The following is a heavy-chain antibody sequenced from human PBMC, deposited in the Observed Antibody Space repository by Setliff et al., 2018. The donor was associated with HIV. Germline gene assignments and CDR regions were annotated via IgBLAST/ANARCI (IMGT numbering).Heavy chain of an antibody. J-gene: IGHJ3*02. V-gene: IGHV3-15*01. CDR3: TTDRVGGRSTWYRIGASEI. Sequence: GGSLRLSCAASGFTFSNVWMNWVRQAPGKGLEWVGRIKSKGDGGATDYAAPVRGRVTISRDDSKNTLYLQMNSLKTEDTAVYYCTTDRVGGRSTWYRIGASEIWGQGTMVIVSS. CDR1: GFTFSNVW. CDR2: IKSKGDGGAT. D-gene: IGHD6-13*01.